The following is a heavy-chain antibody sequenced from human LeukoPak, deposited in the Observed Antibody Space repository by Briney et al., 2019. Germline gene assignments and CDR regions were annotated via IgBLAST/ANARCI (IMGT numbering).Heavy chain of an antibody. D-gene: IGHD1-26*01. CDR2: IWYDGSNK. CDR3: ARGISSGSRVLDY. J-gene: IGHJ4*02. Sequence: PGGSLRLSCAASRLTFSSYGMHWVRQAPGKGLEWVAVIWYDGSNKYYADSVKGRFTTSRDNSKNTLYLQMNSLRAEDTAVYYCARGISSGSRVLDYWGQGTLVTVSS. CDR1: RLTFSSYG. V-gene: IGHV3-33*08.